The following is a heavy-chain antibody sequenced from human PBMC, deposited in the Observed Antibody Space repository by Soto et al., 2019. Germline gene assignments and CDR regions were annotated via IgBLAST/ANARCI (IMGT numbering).Heavy chain of an antibody. D-gene: IGHD5-12*01. V-gene: IGHV1-2*02. J-gene: IGHJ4*02. Sequence: GASVKVSCKASGYTFTGYYMHWVRQAPGQGLEWMGWINPNSGGTNYAQKFQGRVTMTRDTSISTAYMELSRLRSDDTAVYYCARDPVHARGYSGYEELLDYWGQGTLVTVSS. CDR1: GYTFTGYY. CDR2: INPNSGGT. CDR3: ARDPVHARGYSGYEELLDY.